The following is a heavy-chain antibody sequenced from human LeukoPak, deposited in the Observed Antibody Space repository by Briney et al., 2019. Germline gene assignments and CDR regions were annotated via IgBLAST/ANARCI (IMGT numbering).Heavy chain of an antibody. Sequence: SETLSLTCTVSGYSISSGYYWGWIRQPPGKGLEWIGSIYHSGSTYYNPSLKSRVTISVDTSKNQFSLKLSSVTAADTAVYYCARVVDNWNDNWFDPWGQGTLVTVSS. J-gene: IGHJ5*02. CDR2: IYHSGST. D-gene: IGHD1-1*01. V-gene: IGHV4-38-2*02. CDR3: ARVVDNWNDNWFDP. CDR1: GYSISSGYY.